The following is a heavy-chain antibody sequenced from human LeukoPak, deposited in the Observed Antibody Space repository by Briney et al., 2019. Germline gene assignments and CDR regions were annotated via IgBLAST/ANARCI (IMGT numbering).Heavy chain of an antibody. D-gene: IGHD5-18*01. CDR2: ISCNNGDT. J-gene: IGHJ4*02. CDR3: ARDGGTAGYSSGSDY. CDR1: GYTFTSNG. Sequence: GASVKVSCKASGYTFTSNGITWVRQAPGQGLEWVGWISCNNGDTRYAQKFQGRVTVTTDTSTSTAYMELRSLRSDDTAVYYCARDGGTAGYSSGSDYWGQGTLVTVPS. V-gene: IGHV1-18*01.